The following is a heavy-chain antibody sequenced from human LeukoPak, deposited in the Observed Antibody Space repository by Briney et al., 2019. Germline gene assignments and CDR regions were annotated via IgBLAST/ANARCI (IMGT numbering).Heavy chain of an antibody. CDR1: GFTLSNYA. V-gene: IGHV3-23*01. CDR3: ARSLSSRFSGPRRPYYFDY. Sequence: GGSLRLSCAASGFTLSNYAMSWVRQAPGKGLQSVSGISSSGGSTYQVDSVKGRFTISRDNSKNTLYLQMNSLRAEDTAVYYCARSLSSRFSGPRRPYYFDYWGQGTLVTVSS. CDR2: ISSSGGST. J-gene: IGHJ4*02. D-gene: IGHD3-16*02.